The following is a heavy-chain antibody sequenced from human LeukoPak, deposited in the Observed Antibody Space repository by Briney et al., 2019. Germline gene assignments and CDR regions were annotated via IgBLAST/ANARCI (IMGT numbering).Heavy chain of an antibody. CDR2: ISSSSSTI. Sequence: GGSLRLSCAASGFTFRSYSMNWVRQAPGKGLEWVSYISSSSSTIYYADSMKGRFTISRDNSKNTLYLQMNSLRAEDTAVYYCARETTVAGTYFDYWGQGTLVTVSS. CDR3: ARETTVAGTYFDY. CDR1: GFTFRSYS. J-gene: IGHJ4*02. V-gene: IGHV3-48*01. D-gene: IGHD6-19*01.